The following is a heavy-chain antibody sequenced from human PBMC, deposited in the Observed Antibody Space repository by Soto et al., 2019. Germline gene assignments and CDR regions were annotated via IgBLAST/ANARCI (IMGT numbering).Heavy chain of an antibody. CDR1: GGSVTSTSYY. CDR3: AGAWELLYFDY. Sequence: SETLSLTCTVSGGSVTSTSYYWSWIRQPPGKGLEWIGYMHYSGSTNYNPSLKSRVTISVDTSKNQFSLKLSSVTAADTAVYYCAGAWELLYFDYWGQGTLVTVSS. J-gene: IGHJ4*02. CDR2: MHYSGST. D-gene: IGHD1-26*01. V-gene: IGHV4-61*01.